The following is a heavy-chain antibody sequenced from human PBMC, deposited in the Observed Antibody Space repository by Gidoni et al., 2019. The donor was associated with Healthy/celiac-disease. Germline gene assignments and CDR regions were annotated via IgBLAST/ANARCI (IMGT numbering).Heavy chain of an antibody. CDR2: IYTSGST. Sequence: QVQLQESGPGLVKPSQTLSLTCTVSGGSISSGSYYWSWIRQPAGKGLEWIGRIYTSGSTNYNPSLKSRVTISVDTSKNQFSLKLSSVTAADTAVYYCARGGGCSGGSCRDYWGQGTLVTVSS. CDR3: ARGGGCSGGSCRDY. J-gene: IGHJ4*02. CDR1: GGSISSGSYY. V-gene: IGHV4-61*02. D-gene: IGHD2-15*01.